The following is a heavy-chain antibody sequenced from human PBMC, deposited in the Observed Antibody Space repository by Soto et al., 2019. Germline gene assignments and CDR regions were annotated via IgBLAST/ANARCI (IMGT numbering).Heavy chain of an antibody. CDR1: GFTFSSYA. V-gene: IGHV3-23*01. J-gene: IGHJ5*02. CDR3: AKDSGYYGSAPQGWFDP. Sequence: GGSLRLSCAASGFTFSSYAMSWVRQAPGKGLEWVSAISGSGGSTYYADSVKGRFTISRDNSKNTLYLQMNSLRAEDTAVYYCAKDSGYYGSAPQGWFDPWGQGTLVTVSS. D-gene: IGHD3-10*01. CDR2: ISGSGGST.